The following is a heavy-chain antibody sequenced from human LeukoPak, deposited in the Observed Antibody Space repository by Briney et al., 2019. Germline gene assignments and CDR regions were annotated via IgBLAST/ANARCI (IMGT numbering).Heavy chain of an antibody. Sequence: KPSETLSLTCTVSGGSISSSYYYWGWIRQPPGKGLEWIGSIYYSGSTYYNPSLKSRVTISVDTSKNQFSLKLRSVTAADTAVYYCARGPFYDSSGYYPGAITGYYYGMDVWGQGTTVTVSS. V-gene: IGHV4-39*07. J-gene: IGHJ6*02. CDR2: IYYSGST. CDR1: GGSISSSYYY. CDR3: ARGPFYDSSGYYPGAITGYYYGMDV. D-gene: IGHD3-22*01.